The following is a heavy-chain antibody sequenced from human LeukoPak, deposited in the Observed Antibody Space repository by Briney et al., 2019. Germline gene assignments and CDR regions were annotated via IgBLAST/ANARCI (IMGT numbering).Heavy chain of an antibody. D-gene: IGHD5-12*01. V-gene: IGHV3-21*01. CDR3: ASYLFGYSGYDNFQI. CDR2: ISSSSSYI. Sequence: GGSLRLSCAASGFTFSSYSMNWVRQAPGKGLEWVSSISSSSSYIYYADSVKGRFTISRDNAKNSLYLQMNSLRAEDTAVYYCASYLFGYSGYDNFQIWGRGTMATVSS. CDR1: GFTFSSYS. J-gene: IGHJ3*02.